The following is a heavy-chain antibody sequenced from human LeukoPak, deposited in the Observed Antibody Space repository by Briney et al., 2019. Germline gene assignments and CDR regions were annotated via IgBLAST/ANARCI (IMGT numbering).Heavy chain of an antibody. CDR1: GFTFSSYG. CDR2: ISGSGGST. V-gene: IGHV3-23*01. Sequence: GGSLRLSCAASGFTFSSYGMSWVRQAPGKGLEWVSAISGSGGSTYYADSVKGRFTISRDNSKNTLYLQINSLRAEDTAVYYCAKTNMLMITFGGVIAFDYWGQGTLVTVSS. J-gene: IGHJ4*02. CDR3: AKTNMLMITFGGVIAFDY. D-gene: IGHD3-16*02.